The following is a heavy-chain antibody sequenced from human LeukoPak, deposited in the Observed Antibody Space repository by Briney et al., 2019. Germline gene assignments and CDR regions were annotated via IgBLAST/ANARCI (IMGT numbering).Heavy chain of an antibody. CDR2: IKSDGST. CDR1: GFTFSTYA. D-gene: IGHD3-22*01. V-gene: IGHV3-74*01. Sequence: GGSLRLSCAASGFTFSTYAMSWVRQAPGKGLVWVSRIKSDGSTNYADSVKGRFTISRDNANNTLSLQMNSLRPEDTGVYYCARAPSEIGGYYPEYFRHWGQGTLVTVSS. J-gene: IGHJ1*01. CDR3: ARAPSEIGGYYPEYFRH.